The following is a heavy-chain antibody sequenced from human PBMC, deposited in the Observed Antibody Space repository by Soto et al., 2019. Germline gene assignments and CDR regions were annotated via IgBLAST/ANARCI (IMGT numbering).Heavy chain of an antibody. CDR2: ISGSGAGT. J-gene: IGHJ4*02. D-gene: IGHD5-12*01. CDR1: GFSFSNYA. CDR3: AKDRISGYSAYGYFDY. V-gene: IGHV3-23*01. Sequence: GGSLRLSCAASGFSFSNYAMSWVRQAPGEGLEWVSAISGSGAGTYSAESVKGRFTISRDNAKNTLYLQMNSLRVEDTAVYYCAKDRISGYSAYGYFDYWGQGALVTVSS.